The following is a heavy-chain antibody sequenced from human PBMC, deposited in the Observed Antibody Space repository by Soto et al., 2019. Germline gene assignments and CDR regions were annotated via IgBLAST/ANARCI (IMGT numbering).Heavy chain of an antibody. CDR2: ISFDASEK. J-gene: IGHJ1*01. Sequence: QVQLVESGGGVVQPGASLTLSCAASGFRFSGFGMHWVRQAPGKGLEWVAVISFDASEKFYVDSVKGRFSISRDDSHSKVFLQMNSLRREDTSVYYCARDLGGYVHLWDKSNYWGQWTLVNVS. V-gene: IGHV3-30*04. CDR1: GFRFSGFG. CDR3: ARDLGGYVHLWDKSNY. D-gene: IGHD5-12*01.